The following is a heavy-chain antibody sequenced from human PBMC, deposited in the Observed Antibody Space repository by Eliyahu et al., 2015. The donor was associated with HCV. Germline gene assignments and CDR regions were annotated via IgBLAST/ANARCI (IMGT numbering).Heavy chain of an antibody. J-gene: IGHJ4*02. CDR2: IGTFDVKT. Sequence: VQSAADVKKPGASVKVSCKASGYTFSNYGVAWVRQAPGQGLEWMGWIGTFDVKTNYAQKFQGRVIMTMDTSTSTAYMELRSLRTDDTAVYYCARDHCLGSSCFADYDFWGQGTLVTVSS. V-gene: IGHV1-18*01. D-gene: IGHD2-15*01. CDR3: ARDHCLGSSCFADYDF. CDR1: GYTFSNYG.